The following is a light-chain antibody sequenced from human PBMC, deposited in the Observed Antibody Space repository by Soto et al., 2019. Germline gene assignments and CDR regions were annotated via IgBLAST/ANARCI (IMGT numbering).Light chain of an antibody. CDR2: DAS. J-gene: IGKJ1*01. Sequence: DIQMTQSPSSVSASVGDRFTITRGASQGISSWLAWYQQKQEKXXKXXIYDASSLQSGVPSRFSGSGSGTDLTITISSLHPDDCETYDCQQYNSYSPTFGQGTKVDIK. CDR1: QGISSW. V-gene: IGKV1D-16*01. CDR3: QQYNSYSPT.